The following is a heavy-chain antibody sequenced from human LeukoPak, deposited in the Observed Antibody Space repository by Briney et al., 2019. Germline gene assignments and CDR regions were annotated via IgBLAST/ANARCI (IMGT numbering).Heavy chain of an antibody. CDR2: IYTTGST. Sequence: SETLSLTCTVSGGSISNYYWSWIRQPAGKGLEWVGRIYTTGSTYYNPSLKSRVTMSVDTSRNQFSLNLSSVTAADTAVYYCAGHSSSRLDRWGQGTLSPSPQ. CDR3: AGHSSSRLDR. J-gene: IGHJ5*02. D-gene: IGHD6-6*01. V-gene: IGHV4-4*07. CDR1: GGSISNYY.